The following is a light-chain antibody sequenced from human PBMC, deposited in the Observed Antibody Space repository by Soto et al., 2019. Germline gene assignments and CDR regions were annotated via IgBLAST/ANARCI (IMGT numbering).Light chain of an antibody. CDR3: QLRSSWPT. CDR2: DAS. J-gene: IGKJ4*01. Sequence: EIVFTQSPATLSLSPGERATLSCRASQIVSNYIAWYQHKPGQAPRLLIYDASNRAAGIPTRFRGSGSGTDFTLTITSLEPEDSAFYYCQLRSSWPTFGGGTKVEIK. V-gene: IGKV3-11*01. CDR1: QIVSNY.